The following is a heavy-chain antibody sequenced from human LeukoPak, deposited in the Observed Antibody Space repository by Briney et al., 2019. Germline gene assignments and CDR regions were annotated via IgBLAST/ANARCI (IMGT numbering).Heavy chain of an antibody. CDR2: INPNSGGT. D-gene: IGHD1-26*01. CDR1: GYTFTGYY. J-gene: IGHJ4*02. V-gene: IGHV1-2*02. Sequence: ASVKVSCKASGYTFTGYYMHWVRQAPGQGLEWMGWINPNSGGTNYAQKFQGRVTMTRDTSISTAYMELCRLRSDDTAVYYCARDLEWELRAERGALDYWGQGILVTVSS. CDR3: ARDLEWELRAERGALDY.